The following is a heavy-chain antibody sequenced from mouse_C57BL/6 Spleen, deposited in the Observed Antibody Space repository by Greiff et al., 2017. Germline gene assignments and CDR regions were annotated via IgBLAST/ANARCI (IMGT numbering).Heavy chain of an antibody. V-gene: IGHV1-64*01. D-gene: IGHD1-1*01. CDR2: IHPNSGST. Sequence: QVQLQQPGAELVKPGASVKLSCKASGYTFTSYWMHWVKQRPGQGLEWIGMIHPNSGSTNYNEKFKSKATLTVDKSSSTAYMQLSSLTSEDSAVXYCARITTVVDWYFDVWGTGTTVTVSS. CDR3: ARITTVVDWYFDV. CDR1: GYTFTSYW. J-gene: IGHJ1*03.